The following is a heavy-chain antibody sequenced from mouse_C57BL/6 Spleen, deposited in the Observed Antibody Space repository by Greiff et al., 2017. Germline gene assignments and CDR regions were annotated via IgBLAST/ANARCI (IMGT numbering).Heavy chain of an antibody. V-gene: IGHV5-16*01. CDR1: GFTFRDYY. CDR3: ARDRDYYGTYAMDY. D-gene: IGHD1-1*01. Sequence: EVKLMASEGGLVQPGSSMKLSCTASGFTFRDYYMAWVRQVPEKGLEWVANINYDGSSTYYLDSLKSRFTISRDHAKNMLYLQMSRRKSEDTATYYCARDRDYYGTYAMDYWGQGTSVTVSS. J-gene: IGHJ4*01. CDR2: INYDGSST.